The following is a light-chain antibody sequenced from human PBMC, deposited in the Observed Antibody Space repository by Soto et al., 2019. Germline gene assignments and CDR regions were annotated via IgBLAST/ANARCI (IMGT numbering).Light chain of an antibody. Sequence: DIQMTQSPSSLSASVGDRVTITCRASQSISSYLNWYQQKPGKAPKLLIYAESSLQSGVPSRFSGSGSGTDFTLTISSLQPEDFATYYCQQSYSTPWTFGKGTTVEIK. V-gene: IGKV1-39*01. J-gene: IGKJ1*01. CDR1: QSISSY. CDR2: AES. CDR3: QQSYSTPWT.